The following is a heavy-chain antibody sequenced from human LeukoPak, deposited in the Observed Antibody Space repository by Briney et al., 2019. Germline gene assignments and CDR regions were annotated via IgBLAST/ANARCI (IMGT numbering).Heavy chain of an antibody. CDR1: GFTFSSYS. D-gene: IGHD6-6*01. V-gene: IGHV3-21*01. CDR2: ISSSSSYI. J-gene: IGHJ6*03. CDR3: AREKAARPGKYYMDV. Sequence: GGSLRLSCAASGFTFSSYSMNWVRQAPGKGLEWVSSISSSSSYIYYADSVKGRFTISRDNAKNSLYLQMNSLRAEDTAVYYCAREKAARPGKYYMDVWGKGTTVTVSS.